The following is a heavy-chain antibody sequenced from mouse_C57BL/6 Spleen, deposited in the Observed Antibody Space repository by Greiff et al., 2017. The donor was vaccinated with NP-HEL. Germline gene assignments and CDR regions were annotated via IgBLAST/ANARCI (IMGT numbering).Heavy chain of an antibody. CDR3: ASSPRGFAY. CDR2: ISSGSSTI. Sequence: EVKLMESGGGLVKPGGSLKLSCAASGFTSSDYGMHWVRQAPEKGLEWVAYISSGSSTIYYADTVKGRFTISRDNAKNTLFLQMTSLRSEDTAMYYCASSPRGFAYWGQGTLVTVSA. J-gene: IGHJ3*01. CDR1: GFTSSDYG. D-gene: IGHD2-10*02. V-gene: IGHV5-17*01.